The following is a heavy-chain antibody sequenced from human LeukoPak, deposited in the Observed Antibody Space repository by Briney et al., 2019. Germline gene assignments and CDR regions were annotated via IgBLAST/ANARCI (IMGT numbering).Heavy chain of an antibody. CDR1: GFTFRIYT. CDR2: ITGGSGTT. V-gene: IGHV3-23*01. CDR3: AKGVNYFVLEY. Sequence: AGSLRLSCAASGFTFRIYTMSWVRQAPGKGLEWVSGITGGSGTTYYAVSVKGRFTISRDNSKNTLYLQMNSLRAEDTAVYYCAKGVNYFVLEYWGQGTLVTISS. D-gene: IGHD3-10*02. J-gene: IGHJ4*02.